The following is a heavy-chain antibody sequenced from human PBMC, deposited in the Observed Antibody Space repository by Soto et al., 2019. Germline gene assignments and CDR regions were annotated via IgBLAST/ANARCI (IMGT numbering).Heavy chain of an antibody. V-gene: IGHV3-23*01. CDR1: GFTFSTYA. J-gene: IGHJ4*02. D-gene: IGHD6-13*01. CDR3: ANVDPNGSSWSPFDY. Sequence: GGSLRLSCAASGFTFSTYAMSWVRQAPGKGLEWVSAISGSGDSTFYADSVKGRFTISRDNAKKTLYLQMNSLRAEDTAVYYCANVDPNGSSWSPFDYWGQGTLVTVS. CDR2: ISGSGDST.